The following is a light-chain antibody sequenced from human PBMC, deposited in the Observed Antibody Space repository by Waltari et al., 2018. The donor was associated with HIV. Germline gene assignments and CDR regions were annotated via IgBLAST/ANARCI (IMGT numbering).Light chain of an antibody. Sequence: DIHMTQSPSFLSASVGDRVTITCRASQNIRGRLNWYQQKPGKAPNLLIYVASTLQSGVPLRFSGAGSGTDYNFTISPLQPEDFATYFCQQTYSTWTFGLGTKVEI. V-gene: IGKV1-39*01. CDR3: QQTYSTWT. J-gene: IGKJ1*01. CDR2: VAS. CDR1: QNIRGR.